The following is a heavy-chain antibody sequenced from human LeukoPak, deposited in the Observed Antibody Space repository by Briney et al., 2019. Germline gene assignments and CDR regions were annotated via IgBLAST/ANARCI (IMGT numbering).Heavy chain of an antibody. V-gene: IGHV3-7*01. CDR3: ARDLGIAAAGTSSD. J-gene: IGHJ4*02. CDR1: GFTFSSYW. Sequence: GGSLRLSCAASGFTFSSYWMSWVRQAPGKGLEWVANIIQDGSEKYYVDSVKGRFAISRDNAKNSLYLQMNSLRAEDTAVYYCARDLGIAAAGTSSDWGQGTLVTVSS. CDR2: IIQDGSEK. D-gene: IGHD6-13*01.